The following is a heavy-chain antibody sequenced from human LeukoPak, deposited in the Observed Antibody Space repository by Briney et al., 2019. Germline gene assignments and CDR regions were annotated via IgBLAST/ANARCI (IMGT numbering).Heavy chain of an antibody. CDR2: IKQDGSEK. Sequence: PGGSLRLSCAASGFTFSSYWMSWVRQAPGKGLEWVANIKQDGSEKYYVDSVKGRFTISRDNAKNSLYLQMNSLRAEDTAVYCCARDHEEQWLENYYGMDVWGQGTTVTVSS. CDR3: ARDHEEQWLENYYGMDV. J-gene: IGHJ6*02. V-gene: IGHV3-7*03. D-gene: IGHD6-19*01. CDR1: GFTFSSYW.